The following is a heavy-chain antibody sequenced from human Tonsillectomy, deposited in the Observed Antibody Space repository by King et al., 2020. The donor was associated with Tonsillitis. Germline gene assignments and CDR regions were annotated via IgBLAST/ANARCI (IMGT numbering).Heavy chain of an antibody. J-gene: IGHJ6*02. V-gene: IGHV3-21*06. CDR3: ARDGRFCGSGSYSNGGGYCGMDV. D-gene: IGHD3-10*01. CDR1: GFSLSSHS. CDR2: ISISSTYI. Sequence: VQLVESGGGLVKPGGSLRLSCAASGFSLSSHSMNWVRQVPGKGLEWISSISISSTYIYYADSLKGRFTISRDNAKNSLFLEMNNLRADDTALYYCARDGRFCGSGSYSNGGGYCGMDVWGQGTTVTVSS.